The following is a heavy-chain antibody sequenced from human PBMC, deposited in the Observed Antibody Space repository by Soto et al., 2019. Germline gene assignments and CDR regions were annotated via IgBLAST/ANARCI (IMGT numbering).Heavy chain of an antibody. D-gene: IGHD1-7*01. Sequence: QVQLVQSGAEVKKPGASVKVSCKASGYTFTSYAMHWVRQAPGQRLEWMGWINAGNGNTKYSQKFQGRVTITRDTSAITAYMELSSLRSEDTAVYYCAGGGYNWTYLGEDYYYYGMDVWGQGTTVTVSS. J-gene: IGHJ6*02. CDR3: AGGGYNWTYLGEDYYYYGMDV. CDR2: INAGNGNT. V-gene: IGHV1-3*01. CDR1: GYTFTSYA.